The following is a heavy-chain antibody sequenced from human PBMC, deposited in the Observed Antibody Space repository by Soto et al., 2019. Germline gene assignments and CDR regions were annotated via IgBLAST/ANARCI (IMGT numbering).Heavy chain of an antibody. J-gene: IGHJ6*02. Sequence: SETLSLTCTVSGGSISSYYWSWIRQPPGKGLEWIGYIYYSGSTNYNPSLKSRVTISVDTSKNQFSLKLSSVTAADTAVYYCATTADCSSTSCSPYYYCGMDVWGQGTTVTVSS. D-gene: IGHD2-2*01. CDR3: ATTADCSSTSCSPYYYCGMDV. CDR2: IYYSGST. CDR1: GGSISSYY. V-gene: IGHV4-59*01.